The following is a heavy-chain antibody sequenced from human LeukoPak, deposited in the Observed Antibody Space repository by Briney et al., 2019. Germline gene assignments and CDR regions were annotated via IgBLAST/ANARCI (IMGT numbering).Heavy chain of an antibody. CDR1: GFTFSSYW. CDR2: IKQDGSEK. CDR3: AREVADTYYYSYMDV. J-gene: IGHJ6*03. D-gene: IGHD6-19*01. V-gene: IGHV3-7*01. Sequence: GGSLRLSCAASGFTFSSYWMSWVRQAPGKGLEWVANIKQDGSEKYYVDSVKGRFTISRDNAKNSLYLQMNSLRAEDTAVYYCAREVADTYYYSYMDVWGKGTTVTVSS.